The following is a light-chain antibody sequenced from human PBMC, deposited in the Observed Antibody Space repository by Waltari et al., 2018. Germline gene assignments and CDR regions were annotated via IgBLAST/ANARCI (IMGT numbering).Light chain of an antibody. V-gene: IGLV2-14*03. CDR3: SSYTSNNTWV. CDR2: DVT. J-gene: IGLJ2*01. CDR1: RSDVGGYHY. Sequence: QSALTQPASVSGLPGQPRSISCTGTRSDVGGYHYVSWFQQHPGQAPKVLVYDVTKWPSGVSHRFSGSKSGNTASLTISGLQAEDEAEYYCSSYTSNNTWVFGGGTKVTVL.